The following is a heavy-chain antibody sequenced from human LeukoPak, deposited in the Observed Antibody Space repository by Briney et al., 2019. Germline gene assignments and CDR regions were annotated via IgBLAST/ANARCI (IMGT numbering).Heavy chain of an antibody. CDR3: AIHVIAAAGTLGYFQH. D-gene: IGHD6-13*01. J-gene: IGHJ1*01. Sequence: ASVKVSCKASGGTFSSYAISWVRQAPGQGLEWMGRIIPILGIANYAQKFQGRVTITADKSTSTAYMELSSLRSEDTAVYYCAIHVIAAAGTLGYFQHWGQGTLVTVSS. CDR1: GGTFSSYA. V-gene: IGHV1-69*04. CDR2: IIPILGIA.